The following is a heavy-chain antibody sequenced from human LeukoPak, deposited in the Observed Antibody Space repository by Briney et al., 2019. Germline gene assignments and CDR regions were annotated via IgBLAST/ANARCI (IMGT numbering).Heavy chain of an antibody. Sequence: GGSLRLSCAASGFTFSSYAMSWVRQAPGKGLEWVSAISGSGGSTYYADSVKGRFTISRDNSKNTLYLQMNSLRAEDTAVYYCAKDQGGSYKAPSFDYWGQGTLVTVSS. CDR1: GFTFSSYA. V-gene: IGHV3-23*01. CDR2: ISGSGGST. D-gene: IGHD1-26*01. CDR3: AKDQGGSYKAPSFDY. J-gene: IGHJ4*02.